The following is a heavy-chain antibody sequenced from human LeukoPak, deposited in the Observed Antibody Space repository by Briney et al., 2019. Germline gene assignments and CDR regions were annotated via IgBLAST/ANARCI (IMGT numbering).Heavy chain of an antibody. J-gene: IGHJ4*02. Sequence: ASVKVSCKASGYTFTSYGISWVRQAPGQGLEWMGWINPNSGGTNYAQKFQGWVTMTRDTSISTAYMELSRLRSDDTAVYYCARGFRGSGWYREYYFDYWGQGTLVTVSS. CDR1: GYTFTSYG. D-gene: IGHD6-19*01. CDR3: ARGFRGSGWYREYYFDY. V-gene: IGHV1-2*04. CDR2: INPNSGGT.